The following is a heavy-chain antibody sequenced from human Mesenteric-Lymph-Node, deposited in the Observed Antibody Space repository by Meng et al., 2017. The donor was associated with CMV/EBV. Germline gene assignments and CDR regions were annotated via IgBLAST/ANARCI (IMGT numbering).Heavy chain of an antibody. CDR2: IGFDGSRK. CDR1: GFIFSSYH. CDR3: VGESPDTYRFDY. D-gene: IGHD3-16*01. V-gene: IGHV3-30*02. J-gene: IGHJ4*02. Sequence: GESLKISCAASGFIFSSYHIHWVRQAPDKGLEWVSFIGFDGSRKEYADSVRGRFAVSRDNSDYTVHLHVNSLRAEDTAVYYCVGESPDTYRFDYWGQGTLLTVSS.